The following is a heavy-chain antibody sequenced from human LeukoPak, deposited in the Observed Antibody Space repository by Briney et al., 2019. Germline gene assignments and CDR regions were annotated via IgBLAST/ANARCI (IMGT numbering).Heavy chain of an antibody. V-gene: IGHV3-9*01. Sequence: GGSLRLSCAASGFTFDDSAMHWVRQAPGKGLEWVSGISWNSGNIGYAGSVMGRFTISRDNAKNSLYLQMNSLRAEDTALYYCAKDRGDYYYYGMDVWGQGTTVTVSS. CDR1: GFTFDDSA. CDR3: AKDRGDYYYYGMDV. CDR2: ISWNSGNI. J-gene: IGHJ6*02.